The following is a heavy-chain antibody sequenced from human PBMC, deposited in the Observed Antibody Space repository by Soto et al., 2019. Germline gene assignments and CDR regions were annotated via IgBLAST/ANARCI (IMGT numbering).Heavy chain of an antibody. CDR3: ARGEGAAAGGTDYYYYYMDV. D-gene: IGHD6-13*01. J-gene: IGHJ6*03. V-gene: IGHV4-59*01. CDR2: IYYSGST. CDR1: GGSISSYY. Sequence: SETLSLTCTVSGGSISSYYWSWIRQPPGKGLEWIGYIYYSGSTNYNPSLKSRVTISVDTSKNQFSLKLSSVTAADTAVYYCARGEGAAAGGTDYYYYYMDVWGKGTTVTVSS.